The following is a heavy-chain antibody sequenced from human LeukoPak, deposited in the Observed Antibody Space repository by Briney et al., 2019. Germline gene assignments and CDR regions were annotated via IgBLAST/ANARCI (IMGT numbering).Heavy chain of an antibody. CDR1: GGSISSYY. D-gene: IGHD6-13*01. CDR3: ARNENGYSSSWRTYYYYYMDV. V-gene: IGHV4-59*01. J-gene: IGHJ6*03. CDR2: IYYSGST. Sequence: SETLSLTCTVSGGSISSYYWSWIRQLPGKGLEWIGYIYYSGSTNYNPSLKSRVTISVDTSKNQFSLKLSSVTAADTAVYYCARNENGYSSSWRTYYYYYMDVWGKGTTVTVSS.